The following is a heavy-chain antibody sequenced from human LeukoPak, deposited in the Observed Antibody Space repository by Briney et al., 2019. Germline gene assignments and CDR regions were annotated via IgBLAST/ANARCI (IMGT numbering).Heavy chain of an antibody. CDR2: ISWNSGSI. V-gene: IGHV3-9*01. CDR1: GFTFDDYA. Sequence: GRSLRLSCAASGFTFDDYAMHWVRQAPGKGLEWVSGISWNSGSIGYADSVKGRFTISRDNAKNSPYLQMNSLRAEDTALYYCAKDMLSLGAFDIWGQGTMVTVSS. CDR3: AKDMLSLGAFDI. J-gene: IGHJ3*02.